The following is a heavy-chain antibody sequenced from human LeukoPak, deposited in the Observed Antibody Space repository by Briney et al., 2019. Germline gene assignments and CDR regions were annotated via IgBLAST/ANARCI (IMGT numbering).Heavy chain of an antibody. Sequence: SGTLSLTCTVSGGSISSYYWSWIRQPPGKGLEWIGYIYYSGSTNYNPSLKSRVTISVDTSKNQFSLKLSSVTAADTAVYYCARERYSSGWYDYWGQGTLVTVSS. D-gene: IGHD6-19*01. CDR2: IYYSGST. CDR3: ARERYSSGWYDY. V-gene: IGHV4-59*01. J-gene: IGHJ4*02. CDR1: GGSISSYY.